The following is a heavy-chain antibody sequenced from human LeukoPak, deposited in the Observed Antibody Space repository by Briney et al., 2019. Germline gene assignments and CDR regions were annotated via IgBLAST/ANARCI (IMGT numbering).Heavy chain of an antibody. V-gene: IGHV3-11*01. CDR3: AKDIARLIVGAQDY. D-gene: IGHD1-26*01. CDR1: GFTFSDYY. CDR2: ISSSGSTI. J-gene: IGHJ4*02. Sequence: GGSLRLSCAASGFTFSDYYMSWIRQAPGKGLEWVSYISSSGSTIYYADSVKGRFTISRDNAKNSLYLQMNSLRAEDTALYYCAKDIARLIVGAQDYWGQGTLVTVSS.